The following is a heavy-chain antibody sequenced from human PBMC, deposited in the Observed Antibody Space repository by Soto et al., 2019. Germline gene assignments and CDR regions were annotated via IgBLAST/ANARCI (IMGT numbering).Heavy chain of an antibody. CDR1: GFTFSIYA. V-gene: IGHV3-23*01. Sequence: EVQLLESGGGLVQPGGSLRLSCAASGFTFSIYAMSWVRQAPGKGLEWVSAISGSGGSTYYADSVKGRFTITSDNSKNKLYLQMNSLRAEDTAVYYCSNPDLPNYDILTGYLYYFDYWGQGTLVTGSS. J-gene: IGHJ4*02. CDR3: SNPDLPNYDILTGYLYYFDY. CDR2: ISGSGGST. D-gene: IGHD3-9*01.